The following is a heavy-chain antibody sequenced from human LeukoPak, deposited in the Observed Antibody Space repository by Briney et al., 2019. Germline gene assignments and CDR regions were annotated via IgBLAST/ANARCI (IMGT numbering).Heavy chain of an antibody. Sequence: GASVMVSCKASGYSFTGYYIHWVRQAPGQGLEWMGWINPDGDVTKSAQKFQGRVTMTTDKSINTVFMELSGLTSDDTALYYCARGPNHYYYMDFWGKGTTVSVSS. CDR3: ARGPNHYYYMDF. CDR2: INPDGDVT. CDR1: GYSFTGYY. D-gene: IGHD2-8*01. J-gene: IGHJ6*03. V-gene: IGHV1-2*02.